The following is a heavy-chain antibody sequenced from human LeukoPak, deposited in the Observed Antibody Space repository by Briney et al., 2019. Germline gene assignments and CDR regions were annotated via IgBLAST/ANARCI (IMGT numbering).Heavy chain of an antibody. J-gene: IGHJ4*02. V-gene: IGHV4-4*02. Sequence: SETLSLTCAVSGGSISSTNWWSWVRQPPGKGLEWIGEIYRSGTTNYKPSLKSRVTISLDKSRNHFSLKLSSVTAADTAVYYCARSTVVTPFGYWGQGTLVTVSS. CDR3: ARSTVVTPFGY. CDR2: IYRSGTT. D-gene: IGHD4-23*01. CDR1: GGSISSTNW.